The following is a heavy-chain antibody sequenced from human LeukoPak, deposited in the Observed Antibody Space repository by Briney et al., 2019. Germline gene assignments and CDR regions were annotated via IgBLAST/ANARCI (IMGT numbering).Heavy chain of an antibody. D-gene: IGHD6-6*01. V-gene: IGHV3-30*02. Sequence: GGSLRLSCAVSGFNLNSYAMHGVRQAPGKGREWVSVIRHDEANSFYADSVQARFTISRDTSKKLLYLQMNSLRVEDTAVYYCAKEYTPSSPLGELDSWGQGTLVTV. J-gene: IGHJ4*02. CDR2: IRHDEANS. CDR1: GFNLNSYA. CDR3: AKEYTPSSPLGELDS.